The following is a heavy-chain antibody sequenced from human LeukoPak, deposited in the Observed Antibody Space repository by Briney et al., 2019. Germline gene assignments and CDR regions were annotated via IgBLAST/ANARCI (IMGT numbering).Heavy chain of an antibody. Sequence: GASVKVSCKASGYTFAGYYMHWVRQAPGQGLEWMGWINPNSGGTNCAQKFQGRVTMTRDTSINTAYMELSSLRFDDTAVYYCARGATAGRFSLRPTGAYYMDVWGEGTTVTVSS. J-gene: IGHJ6*03. D-gene: IGHD6-13*01. CDR2: INPNSGGT. CDR1: GYTFAGYY. CDR3: ARGATAGRFSLRPTGAYYMDV. V-gene: IGHV1-2*02.